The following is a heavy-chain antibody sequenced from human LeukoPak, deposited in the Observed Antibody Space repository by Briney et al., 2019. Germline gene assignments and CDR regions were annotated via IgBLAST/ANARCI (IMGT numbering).Heavy chain of an antibody. V-gene: IGHV3-33*01. CDR2: IWYDGNKK. J-gene: IGHJ4*02. D-gene: IGHD2-2*01. CDR3: ARGQLLFDY. CDR1: GFTFSSYG. Sequence: GRSLRLSCAASGFTFSSYGLHWVRQAPGKGLEWVAVIWYDGNKKYYADSVKGRFTISRDNSKNTLYLQMNSLRAEDTAVYHCARGQLLFDYWGQGTLVTVSS.